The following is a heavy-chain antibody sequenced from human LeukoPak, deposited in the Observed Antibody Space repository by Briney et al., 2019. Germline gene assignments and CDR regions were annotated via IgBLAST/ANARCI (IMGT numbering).Heavy chain of an antibody. D-gene: IGHD1-1*01. CDR2: IILILGIA. CDR1: GGSFSVSA. V-gene: IGHV1-69*04. CDR3: ARDRGPYNWNDGDAFDI. Sequence: SVKVSCKASGGSFSVSAIRWVRQALGQGLEWMGRIILILGIANYAQNFQGRVTITADKSTSTAYMELSSLRSEDTAVYYCARDRGPYNWNDGDAFDIWGQGTMVTVSS. J-gene: IGHJ3*02.